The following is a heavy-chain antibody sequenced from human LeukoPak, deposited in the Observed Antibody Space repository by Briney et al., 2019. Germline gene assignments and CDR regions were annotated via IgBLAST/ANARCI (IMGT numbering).Heavy chain of an antibody. CDR1: GFTFSSSA. Sequence: PGGSLRLSCAASGFTFSSSAFTWVRQAPGKGLEWVSTIGESGATYHADSVKGRFTISRDNAKNTLYLQMNSLRAEDTAVYYCARAGGYGSGSYFDYWGQGTLVTVSS. D-gene: IGHD3-10*01. CDR2: IGESGAT. V-gene: IGHV3-23*01. CDR3: ARAGGYGSGSYFDY. J-gene: IGHJ4*02.